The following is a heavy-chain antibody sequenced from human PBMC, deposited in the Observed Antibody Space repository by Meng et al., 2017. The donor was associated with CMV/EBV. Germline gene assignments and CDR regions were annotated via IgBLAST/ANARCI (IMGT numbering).Heavy chain of an antibody. CDR3: TRSWIDSFTPDFDY. J-gene: IGHJ4*02. D-gene: IGHD2-2*03. V-gene: IGHV1-2*06. CDR1: GYSFIGHY. CDR2: INPNSAGT. Sequence: QGQAVPYVGEVKKPGAPVKVSCKASGYSFIGHYIHWVRQAPGQGLEWMGRINPNSAGTNYVEKFQGRVTMTRDTSNNIVYMELTRLTSNDTAVYYCTRSWIDSFTPDFDYWGQGTLVTVSS.